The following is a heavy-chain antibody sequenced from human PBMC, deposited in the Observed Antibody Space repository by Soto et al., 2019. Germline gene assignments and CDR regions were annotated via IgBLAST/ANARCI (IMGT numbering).Heavy chain of an antibody. CDR1: EFSVSSDF. V-gene: IGHV3-53*01. CDR3: ARDCCTGRRYAH. D-gene: IGHD5-12*01. Sequence: GGSLRLSCAVSEFSVSSDFMSWVRQAPGKGLEWVSVMNGDGSTVYADSLKGRFTISRDNSKNTLFLQVNSLRAEDTAVYYCARDCCTGRRYAHWGRGTLVTVSS. J-gene: IGHJ4*02. CDR2: MNGDGST.